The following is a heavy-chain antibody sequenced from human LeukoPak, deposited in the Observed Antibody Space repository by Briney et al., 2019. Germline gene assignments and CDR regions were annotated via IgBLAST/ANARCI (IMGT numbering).Heavy chain of an antibody. D-gene: IGHD5-18*01. V-gene: IGHV1-18*04. CDR2: ISAYNGNT. J-gene: IGHJ4*02. CDR1: GYTFSTYG. CDR3: TRDLGVDTTMIFFDY. Sequence: ASVKVSCKASGYTFSTYGISWVRQAPGQGLEWMGWISAYNGNTEYAQKFQGRVTMTTDTSTSTAYMEVRSLRSDDTAVYYCTRDLGVDTTMIFFDYWGQGSLVTVSS.